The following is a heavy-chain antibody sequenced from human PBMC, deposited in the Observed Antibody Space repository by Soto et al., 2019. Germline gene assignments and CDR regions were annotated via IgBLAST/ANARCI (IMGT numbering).Heavy chain of an antibody. CDR2: ISWNSGSI. V-gene: IGHV3-9*01. Sequence: EVQLVESGGGLVQPGRSLRLSCAASGFTFDDYAMHWVRQAPGKSLEWVSGISWNSGSIGYADSVKGRFTISRDNAQNALYLQMNSLRAEDTALYYCAKDSGSHTYYFDYWGQGTLVTVSS. J-gene: IGHJ4*02. CDR1: GFTFDDYA. CDR3: AKDSGSHTYYFDY. D-gene: IGHD1-26*01.